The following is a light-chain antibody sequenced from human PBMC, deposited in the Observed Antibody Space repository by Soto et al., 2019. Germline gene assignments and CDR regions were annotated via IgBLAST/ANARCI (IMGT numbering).Light chain of an antibody. Sequence: EIVMTQSPATLSVSPGERATLSCRASQSVSSNLAWYQQKPGQAPRLLIYGASTRATGIPARFSGSGSGTEFTLTISSLQSEDVATYYCQKYDSGLRTFGGGTTVEIK. V-gene: IGKV3-15*01. CDR2: GAS. J-gene: IGKJ4*01. CDR3: QKYDSGLRT. CDR1: QSVSSN.